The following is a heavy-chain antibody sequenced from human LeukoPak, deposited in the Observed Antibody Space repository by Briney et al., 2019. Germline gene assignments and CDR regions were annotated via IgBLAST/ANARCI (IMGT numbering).Heavy chain of an antibody. Sequence: GGSLRLSCAASRFTFSIFGMHWVRQAPGKGLEWIAVISSDGTNKYYADSVRGRFTISRDNSKDTLYLQMSSLRIEDTAIYYCRAATRYLDYSYDYWGQGPLVTVSS. D-gene: IGHD2-21*01. V-gene: IGHV3-30*03. CDR1: RFTFSIFG. CDR2: ISSDGTNK. CDR3: RAATRYLDYSYDY. J-gene: IGHJ4*02.